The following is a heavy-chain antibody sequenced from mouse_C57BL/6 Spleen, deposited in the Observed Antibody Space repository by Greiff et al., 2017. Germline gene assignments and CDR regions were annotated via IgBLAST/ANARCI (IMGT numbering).Heavy chain of an antibody. D-gene: IGHD2-1*01. CDR1: GYTFTEYT. V-gene: IGHV1-62-2*01. CDR3: ARHAKSLLLASHFDY. CDR2: FYPGSGSI. J-gene: IGHJ2*01. Sequence: LQESGAELVKPGASVKLSCKASGYTFTEYTIHWVKQRSGQGLEWIGWFYPGSGSIKYNEKFKDKATLTADKSSSTGYMELSRLTSEDAAVYFCARHAKSLLLASHFDYWGQGTTLTVSS.